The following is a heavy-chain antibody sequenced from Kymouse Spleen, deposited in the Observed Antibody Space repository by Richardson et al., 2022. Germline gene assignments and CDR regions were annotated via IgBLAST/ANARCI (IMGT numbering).Heavy chain of an antibody. Sequence: QLQLQESGPGLVKPSETLSLTCTVSGGSISSSSYYWGWIRQPPGKGLEWIGSIYYSGSTYYNPSLKSRVTISVDTSKNQFSLKLSSVTAADTAVYYCARQRITIFGVVTLNWFDPWGQGTLVTVSS. J-gene: IGHJ5*02. V-gene: IGHV4-39*01. D-gene: IGHD3-3*01. CDR1: GGSISSSSYY. CDR3: ARQRITIFGVVTLNWFDP. CDR2: IYYSGST.